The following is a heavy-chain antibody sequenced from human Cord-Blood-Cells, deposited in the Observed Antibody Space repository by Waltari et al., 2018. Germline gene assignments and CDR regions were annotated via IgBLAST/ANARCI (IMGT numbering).Heavy chain of an antibody. J-gene: IGHJ4*02. CDR1: GYTFTGYY. D-gene: IGHD7-27*01. V-gene: IGHV1-2*02. Sequence: QVQLVQSGAEVKKPGASVKVSCKASGYTFTGYYMHWVRQAPGQGLEWMGGINPNSGGTNYAQKFQGRVTMTRDTSISTAYMELSRLRSDDTAVYYCARDGALLGIGHYFDYWGQGTLVTVSS. CDR2: INPNSGGT. CDR3: ARDGALLGIGHYFDY.